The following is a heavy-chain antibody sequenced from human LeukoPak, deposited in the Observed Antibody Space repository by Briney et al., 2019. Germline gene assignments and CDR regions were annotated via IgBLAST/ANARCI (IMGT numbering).Heavy chain of an antibody. Sequence: GGSLRLSCAASGFTFSSYAMNWVRQAPGKGLEWVSAISGSGGSTYYADSVKGRFTISRDNSKNTLYLQMNSLRAEDTAVYYCAKSVRAPHYYYYGMDVWGQGTTVTVSS. D-gene: IGHD3-10*01. CDR2: ISGSGGST. V-gene: IGHV3-23*01. J-gene: IGHJ6*02. CDR3: AKSVRAPHYYYYGMDV. CDR1: GFTFSSYA.